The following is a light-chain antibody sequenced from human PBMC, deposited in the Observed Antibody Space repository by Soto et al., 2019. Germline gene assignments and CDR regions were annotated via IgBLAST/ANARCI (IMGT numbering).Light chain of an antibody. V-gene: IGKV3-11*01. CDR1: QSVFGY. CDR3: QQRSDSPPLT. CDR2: DAY. Sequence: EVVLTQSPATLSLSPGDRATLSCRASQSVFGYLAWYQHKPGQAPRLLIYDAYKRATGVPARFSGSGSETDFTLIISSLEPEDVAVYYCQQRSDSPPLTFGGGTKVEIK. J-gene: IGKJ4*01.